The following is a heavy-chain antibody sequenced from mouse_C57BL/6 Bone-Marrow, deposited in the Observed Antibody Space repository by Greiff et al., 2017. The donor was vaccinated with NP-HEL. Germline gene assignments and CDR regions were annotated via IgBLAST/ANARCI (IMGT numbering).Heavy chain of an antibody. V-gene: IGHV1-69*01. J-gene: IGHJ2*01. CDR2: IAPSDSYT. D-gene: IGHD3-3*01. CDR1: GYTFTSYW. Sequence: VQLQQPGAELVMPGASVKLSCKASGYTFTSYWMHWVKQRPGQGLEWIGEIAPSDSYTNYNQKFKGKSTLTVDKSSSTAYMQLSSLTSEDSAVYYCAREGRYWGQGTTLTVSS. CDR3: AREGRY.